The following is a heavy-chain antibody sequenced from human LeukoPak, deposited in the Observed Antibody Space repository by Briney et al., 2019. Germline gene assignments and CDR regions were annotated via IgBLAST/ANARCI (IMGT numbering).Heavy chain of an antibody. CDR2: ISYDGSNK. V-gene: IGHV3-30*04. CDR1: GFTFSSYA. D-gene: IGHD3-9*01. Sequence: GRSLRLSCAASGFTFSSYAMHWVRQAPGKGLEWVAVISYDGSNKYYADSVKGRSTISRDNSKNTLYLQMNSLRAEDTAVYYCARGGLRYFDWLPRGIFDYWGQGTLVTVSS. J-gene: IGHJ4*02. CDR3: ARGGLRYFDWLPRGIFDY.